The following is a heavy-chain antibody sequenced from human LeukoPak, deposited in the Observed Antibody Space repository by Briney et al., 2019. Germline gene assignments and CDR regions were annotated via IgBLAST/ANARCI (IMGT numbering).Heavy chain of an antibody. CDR1: GYTSTSYG. J-gene: IGHJ4*02. CDR3: ARDSYLYGSGSENFDY. D-gene: IGHD3-10*01. Sequence: ASVKVSRKAPGYTSTSYGISWVRPAPGQGLEWMGWISAYNGNTNYAQNLQSRVTMTTDTSTSTAYMELRSLRSDDTAVYYCARDSYLYGSGSENFDYWGQGTLVTVSS. V-gene: IGHV1-18*01. CDR2: ISAYNGNT.